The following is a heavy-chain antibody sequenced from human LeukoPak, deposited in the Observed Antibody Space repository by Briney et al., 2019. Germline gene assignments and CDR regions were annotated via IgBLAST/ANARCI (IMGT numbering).Heavy chain of an antibody. V-gene: IGHV1-2*02. CDR2: IDTKTGDT. CDR1: RYTSIAYY. J-gene: IGHJ5*02. Sequence: ASVKVSCKAPRYTSIAYYLHWVRQAPGQGLEWMGWIDTKTGDTKYAQKFQGRLTITRDTSIDTTYVELRSLISDDTAVYYCASDATSDGARCYLHRVTSWGPGTLVTVSS. D-gene: IGHD1-26*01. CDR3: ASDATSDGARCYLHRVTS.